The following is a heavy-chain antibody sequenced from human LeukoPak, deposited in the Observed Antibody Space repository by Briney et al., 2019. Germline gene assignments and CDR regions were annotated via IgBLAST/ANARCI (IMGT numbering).Heavy chain of an antibody. V-gene: IGHV1-18*04. CDR2: ISAYNGNT. J-gene: IGHJ4*02. CDR1: GYTFTSYA. CDR3: ARDGENGSLLDDH. Sequence: ASVKLSCKASGYTFTSYAISWVRQAPGQGLEWMGWISAYNGNTNYAQKLQGRVTITTDTSKSTAYMELRSLRSDDTAVYYCARDGENGSLLDDHGGQGPRDTVPS. D-gene: IGHD2-15*01.